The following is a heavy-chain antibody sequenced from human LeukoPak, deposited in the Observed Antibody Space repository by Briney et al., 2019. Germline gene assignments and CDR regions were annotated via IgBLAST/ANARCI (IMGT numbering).Heavy chain of an antibody. CDR2: IKSKTDGGTT. Sequence: GGSLRLSCAASGFTFSNAWMSWVRQAPGKGLEWVGRIKSKTDGGTTDYAAPVKGRFTISRDDSKNTLYLQMNSLKTENTAVYHCTTGPAMPDLEYYYYDMDVWGQGTTVTVSS. V-gene: IGHV3-15*01. CDR3: TTGPAMPDLEYYYYDMDV. J-gene: IGHJ6*02. D-gene: IGHD2-2*01. CDR1: GFTFSNAW.